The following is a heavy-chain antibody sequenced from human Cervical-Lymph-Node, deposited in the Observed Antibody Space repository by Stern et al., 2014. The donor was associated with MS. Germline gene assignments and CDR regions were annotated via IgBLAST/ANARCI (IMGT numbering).Heavy chain of an antibody. Sequence: EVQLEESGGGLVQPGTSLRLSCEGSGFSFSRYWMHWVRQAPGKGLVWVSRINSDGITTTYADSVKGRFTISRDNAKNTVYLEMDSLRAEDTAVYYCVREYYGSGSFDIWGQGTKVTVSS. CDR1: GFSFSRYW. J-gene: IGHJ3*02. D-gene: IGHD3-10*01. CDR3: VREYYGSGSFDI. CDR2: INSDGITT. V-gene: IGHV3-74*03.